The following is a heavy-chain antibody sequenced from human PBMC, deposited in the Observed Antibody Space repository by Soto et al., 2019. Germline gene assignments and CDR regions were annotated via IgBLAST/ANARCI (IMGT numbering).Heavy chain of an antibody. CDR3: ARAVIVAAGTGPFDY. CDR1: GGSISSGGFY. D-gene: IGHD6-13*01. Sequence: SETLSLTCAVSGGSISSGGFYWSWIRQHPGKGLEWIGYIYYSGSTYYNPSLKSRVTISVDTSKNQFSLKLSSATAADTAVYYCARAVIVAAGTGPFDYWGQGILVTVSS. J-gene: IGHJ4*02. CDR2: IYYSGST. V-gene: IGHV4-31*11.